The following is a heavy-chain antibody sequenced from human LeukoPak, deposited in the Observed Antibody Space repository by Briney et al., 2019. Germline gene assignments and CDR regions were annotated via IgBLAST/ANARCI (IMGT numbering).Heavy chain of an antibody. V-gene: IGHV3-9*03. D-gene: IGHD6-13*01. J-gene: IGHJ5*02. CDR2: ISWNSGSI. CDR1: GFIFDDYA. Sequence: PGGSLRLSCAASGFIFDDYAMHWVRQAPGKGLEWVSGISWNSGSIGYADSVKGRFTISRDNAKNSLYLQMNSLRAEDMALYYCAKADSSSWYRGGFDPWGQGTLVTVSS. CDR3: AKADSSSWYRGGFDP.